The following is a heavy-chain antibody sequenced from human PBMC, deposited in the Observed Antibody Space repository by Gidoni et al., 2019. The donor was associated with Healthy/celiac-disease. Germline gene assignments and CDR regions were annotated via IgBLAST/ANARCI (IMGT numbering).Heavy chain of an antibody. D-gene: IGHD3-10*01. Sequence: QVQLQQWGAGLLKPSETLSLTCAVYGGSFSGYYWSWIRQPPGKGLEWIGEINHSGSTNYNPSLKSRVTISVDTSKNQFSLKRSSVTAADTAVYYCARGIGRRITMVRHYYGMDVWGQGTTVTVSS. CDR2: INHSGST. CDR1: GGSFSGYY. V-gene: IGHV4-34*01. CDR3: ARGIGRRITMVRHYYGMDV. J-gene: IGHJ6*02.